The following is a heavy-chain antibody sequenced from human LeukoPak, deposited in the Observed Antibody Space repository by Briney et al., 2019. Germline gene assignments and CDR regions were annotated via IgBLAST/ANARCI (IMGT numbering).Heavy chain of an antibody. V-gene: IGHV3-48*02. CDR3: ARVAAGYSVNYFDY. D-gene: IGHD4-23*01. Sequence: YISTGSSTTYYADSVKGRFTISGDNVENSLYLQMNSLRDEDTAVYYCARVAAGYSVNYFDYWGQGTLVTVSS. J-gene: IGHJ4*02. CDR2: ISTGSSTT.